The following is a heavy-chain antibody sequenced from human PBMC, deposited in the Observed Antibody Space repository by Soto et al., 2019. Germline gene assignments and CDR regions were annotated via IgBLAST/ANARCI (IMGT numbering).Heavy chain of an antibody. D-gene: IGHD3-22*01. Sequence: SEKLSLTCCVSGGTMKIGSHSWYWIRQSAGKGLEWIGFVYYSGTTYYNPALNGRVTISVDRAKSQFSLQLRSVTAADTAVYFCARGLFGYDDGIYRCHDNWVDPWSQGTLVT. J-gene: IGHJ5*02. CDR3: ARGLFGYDDGIYRCHDNWVDP. CDR2: VYYSGTT. V-gene: IGHV4-30-2*06. CDR1: GGTMKIGSHS.